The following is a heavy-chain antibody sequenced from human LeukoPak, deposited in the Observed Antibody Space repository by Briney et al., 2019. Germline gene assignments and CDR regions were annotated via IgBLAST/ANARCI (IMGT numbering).Heavy chain of an antibody. CDR2: ISGSGGSS. Sequence: GGSLRLSCAASGFTFSSYAMSWVRQAPGKGLEWVSAISGSGGSSYYADSVQGRSIILRDNSRNTLYLQMNSLRAEDTAVYYCAKAPALYGDYAQFDYWGQGTLVTVSS. D-gene: IGHD4-17*01. J-gene: IGHJ4*02. CDR3: AKAPALYGDYAQFDY. CDR1: GFTFSSYA. V-gene: IGHV3-23*01.